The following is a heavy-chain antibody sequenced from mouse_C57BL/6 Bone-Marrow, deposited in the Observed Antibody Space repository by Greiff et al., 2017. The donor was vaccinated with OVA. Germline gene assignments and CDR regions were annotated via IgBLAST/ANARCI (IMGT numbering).Heavy chain of an antibody. D-gene: IGHD1-1*01. CDR2: INSDGGST. Sequence: EVQRVESGGGLVQPGESLKLSCESNEYEFPSHDMSWVRKTPEKRLELVAAINSDGGSTYYPDTMERRFIISRDNTKKTLYLQMSSLRSEDTALYYCARAGTTVVDYYAMDYWGQGTSVTVSS. CDR1: EYEFPSHD. CDR3: ARAGTTVVDYYAMDY. J-gene: IGHJ4*01. V-gene: IGHV5-2*01.